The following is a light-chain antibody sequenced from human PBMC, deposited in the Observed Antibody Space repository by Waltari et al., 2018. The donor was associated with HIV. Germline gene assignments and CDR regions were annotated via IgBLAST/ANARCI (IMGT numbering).Light chain of an antibody. Sequence: EIVLTQSPGPLSLSPGERATLSCRASQSVSSSYLAWYSQKPGQAPRLLIYGASGRSTGIPDGFSGSGTGTDVTLAIRRREPADVAVYYCHQYGSSLGTFGQGTKVEIK. V-gene: IGKV3-20*01. J-gene: IGKJ1*01. CDR3: HQYGSSLGT. CDR1: QSVSSSY. CDR2: GAS.